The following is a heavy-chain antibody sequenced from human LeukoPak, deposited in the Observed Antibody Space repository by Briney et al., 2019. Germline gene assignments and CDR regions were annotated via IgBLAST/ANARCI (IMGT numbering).Heavy chain of an antibody. V-gene: IGHV4-59*08. CDR2: IYYSGTT. D-gene: IGHD1-26*01. CDR3: ARHTRGLGATINFYGMDV. CDR1: GGSISSYY. Sequence: TSETLSLTCTVSGGSISSYYRSWIRQPPGKGLEWIGYIYYSGTTNYNPSLKSRVTISVDTSKNQFSLKVSSVTAADTAVYYCARHTRGLGATINFYGMDVWGQGTTVTVSS. J-gene: IGHJ6*02.